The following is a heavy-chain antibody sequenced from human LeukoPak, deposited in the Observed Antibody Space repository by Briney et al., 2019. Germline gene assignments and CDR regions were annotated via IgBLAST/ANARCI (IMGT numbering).Heavy chain of an antibody. CDR2: IVGSGGST. J-gene: IGHJ4*02. CDR1: GFTFSTYT. D-gene: IGHD5-12*01. V-gene: IGHV3-23*01. Sequence: PGGSLRLSCAASGFTFSTYTMSWVRQAPGKGLEWVSAIVGSGGSTYYADSVEGRFTISRDNSKDTLYLQMSGLRAEDTAVYYCAKPFYSGYDSYFDYWGQGTLVTVSS. CDR3: AKPFYSGYDSYFDY.